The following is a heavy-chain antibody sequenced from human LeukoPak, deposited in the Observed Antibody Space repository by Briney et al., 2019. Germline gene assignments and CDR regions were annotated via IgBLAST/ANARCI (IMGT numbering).Heavy chain of an antibody. CDR1: GFTFTSSA. CDR2: IVVGSGNT. Sequence: SVKVSCKASGFTFTSSAMQWVRQARGQRLEWIGWIVVGSGNTNYAQKLQGRVTMTTDTSTSTAYMELRSLRSDDTAVYYCARDLYVVGATSNYYGMDVWGQGTTVTVSS. CDR3: ARDLYVVGATSNYYGMDV. V-gene: IGHV1-58*02. D-gene: IGHD1-26*01. J-gene: IGHJ6*02.